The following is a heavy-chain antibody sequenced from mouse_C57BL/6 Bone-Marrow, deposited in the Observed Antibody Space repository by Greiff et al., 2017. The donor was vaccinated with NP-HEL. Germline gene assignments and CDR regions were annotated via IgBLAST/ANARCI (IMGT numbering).Heavy chain of an antibody. CDR3: ARPVEGYPYWYFDV. J-gene: IGHJ1*03. D-gene: IGHD1-1*01. Sequence: VQLKESGGGLVKPGGSLKLSCAASGFTFSDYGMHWVRQAPEKGLEWVAYISSGSSTIYYADTVKGRFTISRDNAKNTLFLQMTSLRSEDTAMYYCARPVEGYPYWYFDVWGTGTTVTVSS. CDR2: ISSGSSTI. CDR1: GFTFSDYG. V-gene: IGHV5-17*01.